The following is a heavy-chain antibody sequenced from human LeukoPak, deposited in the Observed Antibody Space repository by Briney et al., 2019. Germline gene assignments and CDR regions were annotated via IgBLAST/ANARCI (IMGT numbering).Heavy chain of an antibody. V-gene: IGHV3-23*01. CDR1: GFTFNNYA. D-gene: IGHD5-18*01. CDR2: ISGSGGST. J-gene: IGHJ4*02. CDR3: AKDRQYSYGYPVYFEY. Sequence: GGSLRLSCAASGFTFNNYAMSWVRQAPGKGLEWVSAISGSGGSTFYADSVKGRFTISRDNSKNTLYLQMNSLRAENTAVYYCAKDRQYSYGYPVYFEYWGQGTLVTVSS.